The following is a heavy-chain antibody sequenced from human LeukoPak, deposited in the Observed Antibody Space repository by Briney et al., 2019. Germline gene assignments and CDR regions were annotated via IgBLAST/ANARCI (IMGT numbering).Heavy chain of an antibody. D-gene: IGHD6-13*01. CDR2: IYYSGST. CDR3: ARENSIAAAGTSVSNWFDP. J-gene: IGHJ5*02. V-gene: IGHV4-59*08. Sequence: SETLSLTCTVSGGSISSYYWSWIRQPPGKGLEWIGYIYYSGSTNYNPSLKSRVTISVDTSKNQFSLRLSSVTAADTAVYYCARENSIAAAGTSVSNWFDPWGQGTLVTVSS. CDR1: GGSISSYY.